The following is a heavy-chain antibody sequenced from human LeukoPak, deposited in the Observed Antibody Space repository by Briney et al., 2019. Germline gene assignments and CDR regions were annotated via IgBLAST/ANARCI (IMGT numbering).Heavy chain of an antibody. CDR3: ARDYYDFWSGYYTPYYYYYYGMDV. V-gene: IGHV3-7*01. CDR1: GLTFSSYW. D-gene: IGHD3-3*01. Sequence: PGGSLRLSYAASGLTFSSYWMSWVRQAPGKGLEWVANIKQDGSEKYYVDSVKGRFTISRDNAKNSLYLQMDSLRAEDTAVYYCARDYYDFWSGYYTPYYYYYYGMDVWCQGTTVTVSS. J-gene: IGHJ6*02. CDR2: IKQDGSEK.